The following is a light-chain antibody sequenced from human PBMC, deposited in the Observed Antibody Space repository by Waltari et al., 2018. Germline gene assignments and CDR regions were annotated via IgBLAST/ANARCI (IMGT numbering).Light chain of an antibody. CDR3: CSYAGSSSFVV. CDR1: SSDVGAYNS. V-gene: IGLV2-23*02. CDR2: DVS. Sequence: QSALTQPASVSGSPGQSITISCTGTSSDVGAYNSVSWYQQYPGKAPEVMIYDVSKRPSGVSSRFSGSKSGNTASLTISGLQAEDEADYYCCSYAGSSSFVVFGGGTKLTVL. J-gene: IGLJ2*01.